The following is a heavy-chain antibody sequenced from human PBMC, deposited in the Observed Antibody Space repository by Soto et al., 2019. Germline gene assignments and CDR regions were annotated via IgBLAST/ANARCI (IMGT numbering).Heavy chain of an antibody. D-gene: IGHD2-21*02. CDR2: ITSTSSHI. CDR1: GFTFSRYS. V-gene: IGHV3-21*06. J-gene: IGHJ3*02. CDR3: ARVGPILMTAIDAFDI. Sequence: EVQLVESGGGLVKPGGSLRLSCTASGFTFSRYSMNWVRQAPGKGLEWISSITSTSSHIYYTDSLKGRFTVSRDNAKNSLYLQMNSLRAEDTAVYFCARVGPILMTAIDAFDIWGQGTMVTVSS.